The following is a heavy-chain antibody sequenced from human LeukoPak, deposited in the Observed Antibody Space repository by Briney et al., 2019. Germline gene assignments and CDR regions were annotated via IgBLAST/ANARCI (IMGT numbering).Heavy chain of an antibody. CDR2: IIPIFGTA. J-gene: IGHJ3*02. V-gene: IGHV1-69*13. Sequence: SVKVSCKAPGGTFSSYAISWVRQAPGQGLEWMGGIIPIFGTANYAQKFQGRVTITADESTSTAYMELSSLRSEDTAVYYCASVWGPKSKYAFDIWGQGTMVTVSS. D-gene: IGHD7-27*01. CDR3: ASVWGPKSKYAFDI. CDR1: GGTFSSYA.